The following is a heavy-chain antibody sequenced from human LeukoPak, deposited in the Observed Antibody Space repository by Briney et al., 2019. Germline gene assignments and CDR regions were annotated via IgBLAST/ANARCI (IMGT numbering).Heavy chain of an antibody. D-gene: IGHD1-26*01. J-gene: IGHJ4*02. CDR2: IKQDGSEK. Sequence: GGSLRLSCAASGFTFSRNWMSWVRQAPGKGLEWVANIKQDGSEKYYVDSVKGRFTVSRDNAKNSLYLQMNSLRAEDTAIYYCARDNYSGSRYFDHWGQGTLVTVSS. CDR3: ARDNYSGSRYFDH. CDR1: GFTFSRNW. V-gene: IGHV3-7*01.